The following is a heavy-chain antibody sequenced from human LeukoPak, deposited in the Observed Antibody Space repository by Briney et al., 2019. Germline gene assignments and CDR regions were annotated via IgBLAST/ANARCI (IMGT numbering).Heavy chain of an antibody. CDR1: GFIFNNYG. D-gene: IGHD3-22*01. V-gene: IGHV3-23*01. Sequence: GGSLRLYCAASGFIFNNYGLVWVRQAPGKGLEWVSAISKDGGGTTYPAFVKGRFSLSRDNSKNTLFLQMNSLRAEDTALYYCPKGSSGYFFDLWGQGTLVTVSS. J-gene: IGHJ4*02. CDR3: PKGSSGYFFDL. CDR2: ISKDGGGT.